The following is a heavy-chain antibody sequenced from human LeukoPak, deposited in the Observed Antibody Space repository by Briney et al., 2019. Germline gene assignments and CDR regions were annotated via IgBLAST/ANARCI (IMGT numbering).Heavy chain of an antibody. CDR1: GYTFTSNY. J-gene: IGHJ4*02. V-gene: IGHV1-46*01. CDR2: IYPRDGST. Sequence: ASVKGSCKASGYTFTSNYIHWVRQAPGQGLEWMGMIYPRDGSTNYAQKFQGRVTVTRDTSTSTVHMELSGLRSEDTAVYYCARDQEGFDYWGQGTLVTVSS. CDR3: ARDQEGFDY.